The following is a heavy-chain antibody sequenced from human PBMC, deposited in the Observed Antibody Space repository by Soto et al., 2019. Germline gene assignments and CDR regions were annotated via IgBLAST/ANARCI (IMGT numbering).Heavy chain of an antibody. CDR2: ISSLTGGT. CDR3: ARDISYGSGTAYGY. J-gene: IGHJ4*02. D-gene: IGHD3-10*01. V-gene: IGHV1-18*01. Sequence: ASVKVSCKTTGYTFTSHGISWVRQAPGQGLEWMGWISSLTGGTNYAQNLQGRVTMTTDTSTSTAYMELRSLTSDDTAVYYCARDISYGSGTAYGYRGQGTLVTVSS. CDR1: GYTFTSHG.